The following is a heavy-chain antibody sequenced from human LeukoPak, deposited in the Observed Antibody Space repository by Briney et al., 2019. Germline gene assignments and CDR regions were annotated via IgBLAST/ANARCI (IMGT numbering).Heavy chain of an antibody. V-gene: IGHV1-69*02. J-gene: IGHJ6*02. CDR1: GGTFSSYT. D-gene: IGHD2-2*01. CDR3: ARSNGYCSSTSCQNYYYYGMDV. Sequence: ASVKVSCKASGGTFSSYTISWVRQAPGQGLEWMGRIIPILGIANYAQKFQGRVTITADKSTSTAYMELGSLRSEDTAVYYCARSNGYCSSTSCQNYYYYGMDVWGQGTTVTVSS. CDR2: IIPILGIA.